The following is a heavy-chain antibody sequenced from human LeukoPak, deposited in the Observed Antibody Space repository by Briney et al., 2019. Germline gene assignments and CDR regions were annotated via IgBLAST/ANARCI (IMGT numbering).Heavy chain of an antibody. V-gene: IGHV1-69*05. J-gene: IGHJ4*02. Sequence: SEKVSCKASGGTFSSYAISWVRQAPGQGLEWMGRIIPIFGTANYAQKFQGRVTITTDESTSTAYMELSSLRSEDTAVYYCARDLGGGNPTYWGQGTLVTVSS. D-gene: IGHD4-23*01. CDR3: ARDLGGGNPTY. CDR2: IIPIFGTA. CDR1: GGTFSSYA.